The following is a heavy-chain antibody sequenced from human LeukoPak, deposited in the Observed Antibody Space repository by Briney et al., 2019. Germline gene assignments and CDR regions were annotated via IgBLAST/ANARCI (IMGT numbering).Heavy chain of an antibody. CDR3: GSTDTAMVFGEIDY. D-gene: IGHD5-18*01. CDR2: ISYDGSNK. J-gene: IGHJ4*02. V-gene: IGHV3-30-3*01. Sequence: GRSLRLSCAASGFTFSSYAMHWVRQAPGKGLEWVAVISYDGSNKYYADSVKGRFTISRDNSKNTLYLQMNSLRAEDTAVYYWGSTDTAMVFGEIDYWGQGTLVTVSS. CDR1: GFTFSSYA.